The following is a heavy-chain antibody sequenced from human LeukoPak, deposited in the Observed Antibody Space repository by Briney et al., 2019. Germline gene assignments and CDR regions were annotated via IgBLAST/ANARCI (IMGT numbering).Heavy chain of an antibody. D-gene: IGHD2-2*01. CDR2: ISGSGDST. CDR1: GFTFSSYG. V-gene: IGHV3-23*01. CDR3: AKGDSGWAIVPAAIAY. Sequence: GGSLRLSCAASGFTFSSYGMHWVRQAPGRGLEWVSAISGSGDSTYYTDSVKGRFTISRANSKNSLYLQMNSLRAEDTVVYYCAKGDSGWAIVPAAIAYWGQGTLVTVSS. J-gene: IGHJ4*02.